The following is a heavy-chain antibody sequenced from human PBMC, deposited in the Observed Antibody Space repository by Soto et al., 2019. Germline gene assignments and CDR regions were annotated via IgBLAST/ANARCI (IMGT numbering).Heavy chain of an antibody. CDR2: ITATGLTT. Sequence: EVQLLESGGDLVQPGGSLTLSCAASGITFSNYAMSWVRQAPGKGLEWVSAITATGLTTYHADSVKGRFTISRDQSKDTLFIQMNRLRAADTAVYACAQVITTGWSPISWGQGTLVIVSS. V-gene: IGHV3-23*01. J-gene: IGHJ5*02. CDR1: GITFSNYA. CDR3: AQVITTGWSPIS. D-gene: IGHD3-22*01.